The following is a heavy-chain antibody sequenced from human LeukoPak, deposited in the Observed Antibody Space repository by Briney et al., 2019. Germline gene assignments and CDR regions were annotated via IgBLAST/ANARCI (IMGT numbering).Heavy chain of an antibody. J-gene: IGHJ4*02. CDR3: AREADYGDYVH. CDR1: GYTFTSYG. V-gene: IGHV1-18*01. D-gene: IGHD4-17*01. Sequence: ASVKVSCKASGYTFTSYGISWVRQAPGQGLESMGWISAYNGNTNYAQELQGRVTMTTDTSTSTAYMELRSLRSDDTAVYYCAREADYGDYVHWGQGTLVTVSS. CDR2: ISAYNGNT.